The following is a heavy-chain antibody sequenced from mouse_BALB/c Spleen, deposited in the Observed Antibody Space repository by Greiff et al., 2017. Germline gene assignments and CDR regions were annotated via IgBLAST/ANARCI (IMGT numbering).Heavy chain of an antibody. Sequence: QVQLKESGPDLVAPSQSLSITCTVSGFSLTSYGVHWVRQPPGKGLEWLVVIWSDGSTTYNSALKSRLSISKDNSKSQVFLKMNSLQTDDTAMYYCARQSDYGYGEAMDYWGQGTSVTVSS. V-gene: IGHV2-6-2*01. CDR3: ARQSDYGYGEAMDY. CDR2: IWSDGST. CDR1: GFSLTSYG. D-gene: IGHD1-2*01. J-gene: IGHJ4*01.